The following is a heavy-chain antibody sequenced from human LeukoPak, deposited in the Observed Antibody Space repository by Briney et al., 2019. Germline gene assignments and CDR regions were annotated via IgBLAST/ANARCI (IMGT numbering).Heavy chain of an antibody. D-gene: IGHD6-13*01. CDR2: ISYDGSNK. J-gene: IGHJ6*02. Sequence: PGGSLRLSCAASGFTFSSYGMHWVRQAPGKGLKWVAVISYDGSNKYYADSVKGRFTISRDNSKNTLYLQMNSLRAEDTAVYYCANLPTRIAAMAEPLYYYYGMDAWGQGTTVTVSS. CDR1: GFTFSSYG. V-gene: IGHV3-30*18. CDR3: ANLPTRIAAMAEPLYYYYGMDA.